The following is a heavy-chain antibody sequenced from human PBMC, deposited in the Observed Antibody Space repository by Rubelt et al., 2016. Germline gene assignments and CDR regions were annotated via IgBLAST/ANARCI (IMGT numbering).Heavy chain of an antibody. J-gene: IGHJ4*02. CDR2: INNNGGGA. V-gene: IGHV3-23*01. Sequence: EVQLLESGGGLVQPGGSLRLSCAASGFTFSTYAMSWVRQAPGKGLEWVSGINNNGGGAYYADSAKGRFTISRDNSKNTLYLQMTSLRADGTAEYYCAKDGPVTNSYDFDYWGQGTLVTVSS. CDR3: AKDGPVTNSYDFDY. D-gene: IGHD2-21*02. CDR1: GFTFSTYA.